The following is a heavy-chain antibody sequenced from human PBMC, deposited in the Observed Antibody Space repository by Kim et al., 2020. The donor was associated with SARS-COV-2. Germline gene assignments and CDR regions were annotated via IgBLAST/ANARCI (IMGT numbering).Heavy chain of an antibody. Sequence: ADSVKGRFTISRDNSKNTLYLQMNSLRAEDTAVYYCAKGQRNSGSYGFNYWGQGTLVTVSS. V-gene: IGHV3-23*01. J-gene: IGHJ4*02. CDR3: AKGQRNSGSYGFNY. D-gene: IGHD1-26*01.